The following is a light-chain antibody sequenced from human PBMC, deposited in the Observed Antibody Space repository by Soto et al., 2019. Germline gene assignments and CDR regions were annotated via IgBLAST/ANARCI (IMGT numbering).Light chain of an antibody. CDR3: ATWDDSLNGRGV. J-gene: IGLJ3*02. V-gene: IGLV1-44*01. CDR1: RSNIGNNA. Sequence: QSVLTQTPSASGTPGQTVTISCSGSRSNIGNNAVSWYQQFPGPAPKLLIYNNNQRPSGVPARCSGSKSGTSASLASSGRQSEDEAEYYCATWDDSLNGRGVFGGGTKLTVL. CDR2: NNN.